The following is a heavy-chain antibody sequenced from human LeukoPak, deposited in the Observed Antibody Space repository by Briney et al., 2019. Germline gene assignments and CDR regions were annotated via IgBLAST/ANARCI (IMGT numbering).Heavy chain of an antibody. CDR3: ARDRSGSYSRYYYYGMDV. CDR1: GDSISSYY. CDR2: IYYSGST. Sequence: PSETLSLTCTVSGDSISSYYWSWIRQPPGKGLEWIGYIYYSGSTNYNPSLKSRVTIPVGTSKNQFSLRLSSVTAADTAVYYCARDRSGSYSRYYYYGMDVWGQGTTVTVSS. J-gene: IGHJ6*02. V-gene: IGHV4-59*01. D-gene: IGHD1-26*01.